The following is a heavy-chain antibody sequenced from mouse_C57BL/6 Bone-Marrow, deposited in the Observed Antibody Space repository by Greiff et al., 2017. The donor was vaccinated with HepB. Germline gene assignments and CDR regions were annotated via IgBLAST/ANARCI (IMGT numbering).Heavy chain of an antibody. Sequence: SGTVLARPGASVKMSCKTSGYTFTSYWMHWVKQRPGQGLEWIGAIYPGNSDTSYNQKFKGKAKLTAVTSASTAYMELSSLTNEDSAVYYCTTGYDYGALFAYWGQGTLVTVSA. D-gene: IGHD2-4*01. CDR3: TTGYDYGALFAY. J-gene: IGHJ3*01. CDR1: GYTFTSYW. CDR2: IYPGNSDT. V-gene: IGHV1-5*01.